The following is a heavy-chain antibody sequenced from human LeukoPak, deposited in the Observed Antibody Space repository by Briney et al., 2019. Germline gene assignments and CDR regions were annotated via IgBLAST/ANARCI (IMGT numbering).Heavy chain of an antibody. V-gene: IGHV1-69*05. CDR3: AVSRADSSGYYSDY. J-gene: IGHJ4*02. CDR1: GGTFSSYA. CDR2: IIPIFGTA. D-gene: IGHD3-22*01. Sequence: FSVKVSCKASGGTFSSYAISWVRQAPGQGLDWMGRIIPIFGTANYAQKFQGRVTITTDGSTSTAYKELSSLRSEDTAVYYCAVSRADSSGYYSDYWGQGTLVTVSS.